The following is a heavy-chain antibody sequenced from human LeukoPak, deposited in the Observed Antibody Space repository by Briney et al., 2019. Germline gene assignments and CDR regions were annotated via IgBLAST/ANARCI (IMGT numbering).Heavy chain of an antibody. J-gene: IGHJ6*03. CDR3: ARSYISSSWPRFGYYYYYMDV. D-gene: IGHD6-6*01. Sequence: GGSLRLSCAASGFTFSSYWMSWVRQAPGKGLEWVANIKQDGSEKYYVDSVKGRFTISRDNAKNSLYLQMNSLRAEDTAVYYSARSYISSSWPRFGYYYYYMDVWGKGTTVTVSS. CDR1: GFTFSSYW. V-gene: IGHV3-7*01. CDR2: IKQDGSEK.